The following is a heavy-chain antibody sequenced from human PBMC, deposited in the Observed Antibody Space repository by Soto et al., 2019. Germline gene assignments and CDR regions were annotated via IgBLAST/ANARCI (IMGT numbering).Heavy chain of an antibody. V-gene: IGHV3-23*01. Sequence: GGSLRLSCAASGFTFSTYAMSWVRQAPGKGLEWVSSISGTGGTTYYADSVKGRFTISRDNSKNTLYLQMNTLRGEDMAVYYCAKVREWTYHDYWGQGTLVTVSS. CDR1: GFTFSTYA. J-gene: IGHJ4*02. CDR2: ISGTGGTT. D-gene: IGHD3-16*02. CDR3: AKVREWTYHDY.